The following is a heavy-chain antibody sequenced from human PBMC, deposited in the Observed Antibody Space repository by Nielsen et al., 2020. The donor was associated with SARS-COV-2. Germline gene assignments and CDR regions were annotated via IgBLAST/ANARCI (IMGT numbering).Heavy chain of an antibody. Sequence: SETLSLTCTVSGGSISSSSYYWGWIRQPPGKGLEWIGSIYYSGGTKYNPSLESRVTISVDTSKNQISLNLRTVTAADTAVYYCARVRGRGADYIVDYWGQGTLVTVSS. D-gene: IGHD4-11*01. V-gene: IGHV4-39*07. CDR3: ARVRGRGADYIVDY. J-gene: IGHJ4*02. CDR2: IYYSGGT. CDR1: GGSISSSSYY.